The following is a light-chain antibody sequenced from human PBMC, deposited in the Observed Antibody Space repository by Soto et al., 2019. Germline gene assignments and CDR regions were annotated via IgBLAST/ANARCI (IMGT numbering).Light chain of an antibody. CDR2: KAS. Sequence: DIQMTQSPSTLSGSVGDRVTITCRASQTISSWLAWYQQKPGKAPKLLIYKASTLQSGVPSRFSGSGSETEFSLTIRALQPEDFATYYCQQLSRYPLTFGGGTKVDI. CDR1: QTISSW. CDR3: QQLSRYPLT. V-gene: IGKV1-5*03. J-gene: IGKJ4*01.